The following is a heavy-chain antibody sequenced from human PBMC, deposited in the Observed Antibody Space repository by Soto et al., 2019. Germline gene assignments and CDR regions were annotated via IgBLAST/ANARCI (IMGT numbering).Heavy chain of an antibody. Sequence: ASVKVSCKASGYTFTSYGISWVRQAPGQGLEWMGWISAYNGNTNYAQKLQGRVTMTTDTSMSTAYVELRSLRSDDTAVYYCARVDYVSGGAFDIWGQGTMVTVSS. J-gene: IGHJ3*02. CDR3: ARVDYVSGGAFDI. D-gene: IGHD4-17*01. CDR1: GYTFTSYG. V-gene: IGHV1-18*01. CDR2: ISAYNGNT.